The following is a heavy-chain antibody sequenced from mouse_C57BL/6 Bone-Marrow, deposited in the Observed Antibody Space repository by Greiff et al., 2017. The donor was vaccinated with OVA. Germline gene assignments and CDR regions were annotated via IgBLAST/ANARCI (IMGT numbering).Heavy chain of an antibody. J-gene: IGHJ3*01. Sequence: QVQLQQSGAELARPGASVKLSCKASGYTFTSYGISWVKQRTGQGLEWIGEIYPRSGNTYYNEKFKGKATLTADKSSSTAYMELRSLTSEDSAVYFCARTGYYGNYLFAYWGQGTLVTVSA. CDR2: IYPRSGNT. D-gene: IGHD2-1*01. CDR3: ARTGYYGNYLFAY. V-gene: IGHV1-81*01. CDR1: GYTFTSYG.